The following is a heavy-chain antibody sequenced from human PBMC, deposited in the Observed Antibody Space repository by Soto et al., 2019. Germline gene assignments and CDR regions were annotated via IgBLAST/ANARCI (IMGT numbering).Heavy chain of an antibody. CDR1: GFTFSSYG. Sequence: TGGSLRLSCAASGFTFSSYGMHWVRQAPGKGLEWVAVIWYDGSNKYYADSVKGRFTISRDNSKNTLYLQMNSLRAEDTAVYYCARGPYSSSGQIGGVYYYYYYGMDVWGQGTTVTVSS. CDR2: IWYDGSNK. D-gene: IGHD6-6*01. V-gene: IGHV3-33*01. J-gene: IGHJ6*02. CDR3: ARGPYSSSGQIGGVYYYYYYGMDV.